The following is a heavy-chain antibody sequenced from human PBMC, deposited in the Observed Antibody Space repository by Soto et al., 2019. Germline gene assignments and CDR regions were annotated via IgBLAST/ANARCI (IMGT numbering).Heavy chain of an antibody. V-gene: IGHV3-66*01. CDR3: VRSFFCSGGSCYSISSH. CDR2: IYTGGGT. Sequence: EVQLVESGGGLVQPGGSLRLSCAPSGFTVSSNDMSWVRQAPGKGLEWVSVIYTGGGTYYADSVKGRFTISRDNSKNMRYLQMNSLRDEDTAVYYCVRSFFCSGGSCYSISSHWGQGTLVTVSS. D-gene: IGHD2-15*01. J-gene: IGHJ4*02. CDR1: GFTVSSND.